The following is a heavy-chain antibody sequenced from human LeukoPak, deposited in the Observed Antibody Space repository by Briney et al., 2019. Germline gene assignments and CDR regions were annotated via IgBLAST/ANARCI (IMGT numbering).Heavy chain of an antibody. Sequence: ASVKVSCKASGYTFTDYFMHWVRQAPGQGLEWMGWINPNRGGTHYAQKFQGRVTMTRDTSISTAYMELSRLRSDDTAVYYCARDPGYSSPRGDYWGQGTLVTVSS. CDR2: INPNRGGT. CDR1: GYTFTDYF. V-gene: IGHV1-2*02. CDR3: ARDPGYSSPRGDY. J-gene: IGHJ4*02. D-gene: IGHD5-18*01.